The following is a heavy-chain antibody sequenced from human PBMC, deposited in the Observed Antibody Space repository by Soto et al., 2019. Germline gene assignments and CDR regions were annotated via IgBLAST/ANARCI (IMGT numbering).Heavy chain of an antibody. Sequence: GAEVKITWKGAVETYSIDWVRQLPGKGLEGMGIIYPLNSETRYSPSFQGQVTISADKSIDTAYLQWGSVKDADTATYDSARPSNPYSGSDYRRSYYYALDVWGQGTTVTFSS. CDR2: IYPLNSET. J-gene: IGHJ6*02. V-gene: IGHV5-51*01. D-gene: IGHD5-12*01. CDR3: ARPSNPYSGSDYRRSYYYALDV. CDR1: VETYS.